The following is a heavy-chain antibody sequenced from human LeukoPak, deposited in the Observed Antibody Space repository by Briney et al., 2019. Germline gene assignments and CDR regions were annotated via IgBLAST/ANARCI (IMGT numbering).Heavy chain of an antibody. CDR1: GFTFSTSS. V-gene: IGHV3-21*01. D-gene: IGHD4-17*01. Sequence: GGSLRLSCAASGFTFSTSSMTWVRQAPGKGLEWVSSISSSSSYIYYADPVKGRFTISRDNAKNSLYLQMNSLRAEDTAVYYCARDFPTVTTAGAFDIWGQGTMVTVSS. CDR3: ARDFPTVTTAGAFDI. CDR2: ISSSSSYI. J-gene: IGHJ3*02.